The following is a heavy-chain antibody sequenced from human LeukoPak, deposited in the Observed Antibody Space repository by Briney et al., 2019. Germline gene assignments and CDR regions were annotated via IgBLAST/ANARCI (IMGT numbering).Heavy chain of an antibody. CDR1: GGSFSGYY. J-gene: IGHJ6*02. Sequence: TSETLSLTCAVYGGSFSGYYWSWIRQPPGKGLEWIGEINHSGSTNYNPSLKSRVTISVDTSKNQFSLKLSSVTAADTAVYYYARAEAARPGPYYYYYGMDVWAKGPRSPSP. V-gene: IGHV4-34*01. CDR2: INHSGST. CDR3: ARAEAARPGPYYYYYGMDV. D-gene: IGHD6-6*01.